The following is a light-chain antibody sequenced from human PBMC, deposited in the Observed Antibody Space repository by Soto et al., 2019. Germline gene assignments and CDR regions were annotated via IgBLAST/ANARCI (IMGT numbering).Light chain of an antibody. CDR3: NSYTTTSSYV. J-gene: IGLJ1*01. CDR2: DVS. CDR1: SSDVGSYKY. V-gene: IGLV2-14*03. Sequence: QSALTQPASVSGSPGQSITISCTGTSSDVGSYKYVSWYQQNPGKAPKLLIYDVSNRPSGVSNRFSGSKSGNTASLTISGLQADDEADYYCNSYTTTSSYVFGTGTKLTVL.